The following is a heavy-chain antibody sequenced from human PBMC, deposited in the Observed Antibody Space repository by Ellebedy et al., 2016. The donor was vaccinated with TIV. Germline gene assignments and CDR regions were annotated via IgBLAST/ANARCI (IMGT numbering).Heavy chain of an antibody. CDR1: GFSFRNYA. J-gene: IGHJ4*02. Sequence: GESLKISCAASGFSFRNYAMHWVRQAPGKGLEWVAIISFDGNNEYHADSVKGRFTISRDNSKNTVYLQMNSLRADDTAFYYCAREESADGSFDYWGQGTLVTVSS. CDR3: AREESADGSFDY. V-gene: IGHV3-30-3*01. CDR2: ISFDGNNE.